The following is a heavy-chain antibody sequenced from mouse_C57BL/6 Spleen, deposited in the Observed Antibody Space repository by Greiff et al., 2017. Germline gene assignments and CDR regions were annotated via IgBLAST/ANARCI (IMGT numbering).Heavy chain of an antibody. J-gene: IGHJ3*01. CDR2: IYPGSGST. V-gene: IGHV1-55*01. CDR1: GYTFTSYW. D-gene: IGHD1-1*01. CDR3: ARYMDGSSYSWVAY. Sequence: QVQLQQPGAELVKPGASVKMSCKASGYTFTSYWITWVKQRPGQGLEWIGDIYPGSGSTNYNEKFKSKATLTVDTSSSTAYMQLSSLTSEDSAVYYCARYMDGSSYSWVAYWGQGTLVTVSA.